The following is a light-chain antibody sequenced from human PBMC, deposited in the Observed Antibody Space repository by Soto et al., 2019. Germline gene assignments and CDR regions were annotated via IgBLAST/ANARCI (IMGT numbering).Light chain of an antibody. CDR1: QDIRSY. CDR2: AAS. CDR3: QQPHSFPLT. Sequence: DIPLTQSPSFLSASVGDRVTITCRASQDIRSYLGWYQQKPGKAPNLLIYAASTLQSGVPSRFSGSGSGTEFTLTIISLQPEDFATYYCQQPHSFPLTFGGGTKVEI. J-gene: IGKJ4*01. V-gene: IGKV1-9*01.